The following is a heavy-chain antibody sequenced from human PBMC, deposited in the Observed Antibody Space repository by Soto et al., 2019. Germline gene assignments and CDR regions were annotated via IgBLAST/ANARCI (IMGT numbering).Heavy chain of an antibody. Sequence: QVQLVQSGAEVKKPGASVRVSCKASGYTFTSSDVYWVRQANGQGLELMGWMNPNTGNTGYAQKFQGRVTMTRNTSISTAYMELSSLRSEDTAGYYCARGSIHCSGGRCYSDWFDPWGQGTPVTVSS. V-gene: IGHV1-8*01. CDR1: GYTFTSSD. CDR2: MNPNTGNT. CDR3: ARGSIHCSGGRCYSDWFDP. J-gene: IGHJ5*02. D-gene: IGHD2-15*01.